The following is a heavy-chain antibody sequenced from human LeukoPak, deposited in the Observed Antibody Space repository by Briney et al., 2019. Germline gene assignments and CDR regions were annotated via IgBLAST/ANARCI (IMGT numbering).Heavy chain of an antibody. V-gene: IGHV3-7*01. CDR3: AARPSSYSRSIYFQH. Sequence: GGSLRLSCAASGFTFSSYWMSWVRQAPGKGLEWVVNIKQDGSEKYYVDSVKGRFTISRDNAKNSLYLQMNSLRAEDTAVYYCAARPSSYSRSIYFQHWGQGTLVTVSS. J-gene: IGHJ1*01. CDR2: IKQDGSEK. D-gene: IGHD2-15*01. CDR1: GFTFSSYW.